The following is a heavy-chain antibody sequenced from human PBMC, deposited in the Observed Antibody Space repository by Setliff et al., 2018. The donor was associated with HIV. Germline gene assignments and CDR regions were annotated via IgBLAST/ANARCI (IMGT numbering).Heavy chain of an antibody. J-gene: IGHJ4*02. V-gene: IGHV4-31*03. D-gene: IGHD3-22*01. CDR2: VHQNGNI. CDR3: ARNLDTSANYFTPFFDY. Sequence: SETLSLTCSVSDDSISSGVYYWSWVRQFPGKGLEWIGYVHQNGNINYNPSLNSRVAMSLDTSKSQFSLELTSVTAADTALYYCARNLDTSANYFTPFFDYWGQATLVTVSS. CDR1: DDSISSGVYY.